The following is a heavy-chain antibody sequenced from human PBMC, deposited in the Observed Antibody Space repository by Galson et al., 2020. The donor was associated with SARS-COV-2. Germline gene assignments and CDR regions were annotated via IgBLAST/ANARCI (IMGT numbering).Heavy chain of an antibody. J-gene: IGHJ4*02. V-gene: IGHV3-53*01. CDR1: GFTVSSKF. CDR3: ARGLCISLLGVAHFYDH. Sequence: GGSLRLSCAASGFTVSSKFMTWVRQAPGKGLEWVSVIYADGPTFYADSVKGRFTVSRADSKNTLYLQMNNLRADDTAVYYCARGLCISLLGVAHFYDHWGQGTLVTVSS. CDR2: IYADGPT. D-gene: IGHD2-21*01.